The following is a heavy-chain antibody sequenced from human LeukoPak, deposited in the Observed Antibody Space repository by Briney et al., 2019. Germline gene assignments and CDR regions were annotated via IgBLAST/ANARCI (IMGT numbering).Heavy chain of an antibody. CDR1: GSSISPYY. CDR2: IYYSGST. D-gene: IGHD1-26*01. CDR3: ARHGGGGESYPRVFDY. V-gene: IGHV4-59*08. J-gene: IGHJ4*02. Sequence: SETLSLTCTVSGSSISPYYWSWIRQPPGKGLEWIGYIYYSGSTNYNPSLNSRVTISVDTSKNQFSLKLSSMTAADTAVYYCARHGGGGESYPRVFDYWGRGNLVTVSS.